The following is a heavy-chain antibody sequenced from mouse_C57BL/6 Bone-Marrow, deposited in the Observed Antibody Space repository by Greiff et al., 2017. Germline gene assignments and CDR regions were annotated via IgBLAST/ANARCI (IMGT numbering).Heavy chain of an antibody. Sequence: QVQLQQSGPELVKPGASVKLSCKASGYTFTSYDINWVKQRPGPGLEWIGWIYPRDGSTKYNEKFKGKATLTADKSSSTAYMQLSSLTSEDSAVYYCARRNYGDYWGQGTTLTVSS. V-gene: IGHV1-85*01. CDR3: ARRNYGDY. D-gene: IGHD1-2*01. CDR2: IYPRDGST. CDR1: GYTFTSYD. J-gene: IGHJ2*01.